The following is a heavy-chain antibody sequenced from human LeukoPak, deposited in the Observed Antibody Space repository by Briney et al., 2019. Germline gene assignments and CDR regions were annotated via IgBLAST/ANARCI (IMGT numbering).Heavy chain of an antibody. CDR3: AKDGPRGRAAREYYFDY. CDR2: ISYDGSNK. D-gene: IGHD6-6*01. V-gene: IGHV3-30*18. Sequence: GGSLRLSCAASGFTFSSYGMHWVRQAPGKGLEWVAVISYDGSNKYYADSVKGRFTISRDNSKNTLYLQMNSLRAEDTAVYYCAKDGPRGRAAREYYFDYWGQGTLVTVSS. J-gene: IGHJ4*02. CDR1: GFTFSSYG.